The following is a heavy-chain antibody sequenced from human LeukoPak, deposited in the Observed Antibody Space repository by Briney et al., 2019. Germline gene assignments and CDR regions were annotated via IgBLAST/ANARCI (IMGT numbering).Heavy chain of an antibody. Sequence: GGSLRLSCAASGFTFSSYAMSWVRQAPGKGLEWVSAISGCGGSTCYADSVKGRFTISRDNSKNTLYLQMNSLRAEDTAVYYCAMVPAAMGSGVYWGQGTLVTVSS. V-gene: IGHV3-23*01. J-gene: IGHJ4*02. CDR3: AMVPAAMGSGVY. D-gene: IGHD2-2*01. CDR2: ISGCGGST. CDR1: GFTFSSYA.